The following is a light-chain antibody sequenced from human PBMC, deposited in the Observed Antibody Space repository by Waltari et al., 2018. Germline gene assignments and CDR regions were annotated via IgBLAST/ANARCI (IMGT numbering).Light chain of an antibody. CDR2: KVT. CDR1: QSLLHSNGNTY. Sequence: DIVMTQTPLSLPVTPGEPASISYRSIQSLLHSNGNTYLHWYLQKPGQSPRLLIYKVTNRESGVPDRFSGSGSGTDFTLKISRVEPEDVGIYYCMQSTKDPRTFGQGTKVEIK. CDR3: MQSTKDPRT. V-gene: IGKV2D-29*02. J-gene: IGKJ1*01.